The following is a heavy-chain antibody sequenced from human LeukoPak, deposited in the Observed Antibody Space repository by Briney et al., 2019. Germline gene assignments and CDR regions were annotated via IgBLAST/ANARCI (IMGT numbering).Heavy chain of an antibody. J-gene: IGHJ4*02. Sequence: SETLSLTCTVSGDSISSYYWSWIRQPPGKGLEWIGYIYYSGSTNYNPSLKSRVTISVDTSKNQFSLKLSSVSAADTAVYYCARGDDFWSGYYDYWGQGTLVTVSS. D-gene: IGHD3-3*01. CDR1: GDSISSYY. V-gene: IGHV4-59*01. CDR3: ARGDDFWSGYYDY. CDR2: IYYSGST.